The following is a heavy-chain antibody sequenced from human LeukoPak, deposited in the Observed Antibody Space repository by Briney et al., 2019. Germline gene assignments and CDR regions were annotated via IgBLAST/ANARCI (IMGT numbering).Heavy chain of an antibody. CDR1: GYTFTGYY. CDR3: ATYYYDSSGYPDFDY. V-gene: IGHV1-2*02. CDR2: INPNSGGT. D-gene: IGHD3-22*01. J-gene: IGHJ4*02. Sequence: ASVKVSCKASGYTFTGYYMHWVRQAPGQGLEWMGWINPNSGGTNYAQKFQGRVTMTRDTSISTAYMELSSLRSEDTAVYYCATYYYDSSGYPDFDYWGQGTLVTVSS.